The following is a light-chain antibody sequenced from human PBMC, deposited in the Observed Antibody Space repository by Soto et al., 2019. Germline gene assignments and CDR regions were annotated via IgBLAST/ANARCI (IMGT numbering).Light chain of an antibody. V-gene: IGLV2-14*01. Sequence: QSVLTQPAPVSGSPGQSITISCTGTSSDVGGYKYVSWYQQHPGKAPKLMIYDVSNRPSGVSNRFSGSKSGNTASLTISGLQAEDEADYYCSSYTSSSTLVFGTGTKVTVL. CDR3: SSYTSSSTLV. J-gene: IGLJ1*01. CDR1: SSDVGGYKY. CDR2: DVS.